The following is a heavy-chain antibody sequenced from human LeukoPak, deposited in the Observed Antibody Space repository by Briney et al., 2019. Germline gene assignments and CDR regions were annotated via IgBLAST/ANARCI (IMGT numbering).Heavy chain of an antibody. D-gene: IGHD2-15*01. J-gene: IGHJ6*03. CDR3: ARVLRYCSGGNCYSGGLGYMDV. Sequence: PGGSLRLSCAVSGLTFSGSWITWIRQAPGKGLEWVASMKPDGSESWYVDSVKGRFTISRDNSKNSLYLQLTSLRAEDTALYYCARVLRYCSGGNCYSGGLGYMDVWGKGTTVTISS. CDR1: GLTFSGSW. V-gene: IGHV3-7*01. CDR2: MKPDGSES.